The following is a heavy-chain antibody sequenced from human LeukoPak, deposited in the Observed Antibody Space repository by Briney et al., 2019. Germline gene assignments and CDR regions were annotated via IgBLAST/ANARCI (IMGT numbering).Heavy chain of an antibody. D-gene: IGHD3-10*01. J-gene: IGHJ4*02. CDR3: GRHAYGGSPPLS. V-gene: IGHV3-53*01. CDR2: IYVSGTT. Sequence: QSGGSLRLSCAASGFTVHDGYMSWVRQAPGKRLEWLAFIYVSGTTFYAASVKGRFTISRDNAKNTVYLQMYNLRAEDTALYYCGRHAYGGSPPLSWGQGALVTVSS. CDR1: GFTVHDGY.